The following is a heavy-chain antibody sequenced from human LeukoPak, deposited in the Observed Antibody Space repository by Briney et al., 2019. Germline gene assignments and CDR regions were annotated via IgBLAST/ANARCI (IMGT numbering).Heavy chain of an antibody. Sequence: SETLSLTCAVYGGSFSGYYWSWIRQPPGKGLEWIGEINHSGSTNYNPSLKSRVTISVDTSKNQFSLKLSSVTAADTAVYYCARARLRFSHYFVYWGQGTLVTVSS. CDR2: INHSGST. V-gene: IGHV4-34*01. CDR3: ARARLRFSHYFVY. D-gene: IGHD3-3*01. J-gene: IGHJ4*02. CDR1: GGSFSGYY.